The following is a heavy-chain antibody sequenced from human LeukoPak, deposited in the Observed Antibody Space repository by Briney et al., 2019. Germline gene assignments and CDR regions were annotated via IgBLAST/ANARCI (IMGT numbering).Heavy chain of an antibody. CDR2: IYHSGST. V-gene: IGHV4-59*01. CDR1: GGSISSYY. CDR3: ARKAYYYDSSGYDY. J-gene: IGHJ4*02. D-gene: IGHD3-22*01. Sequence: SETLSLTCTVSGGSISSYYWSWIRQPPGKGLEWIGYIYHSGSTNNNPSLKSRVTISLDTSKNQFSLKLSSVTAADTAVYYCARKAYYYDSSGYDYWGQGTLVTVSS.